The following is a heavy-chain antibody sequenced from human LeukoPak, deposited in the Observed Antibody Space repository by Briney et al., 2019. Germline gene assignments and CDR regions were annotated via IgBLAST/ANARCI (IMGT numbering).Heavy chain of an antibody. CDR2: ISSSSSYT. CDR1: GFTFSDYY. Sequence: PGGSLRLSCAASGFTFSDYYMSWIRQAPGKGLEWVSYISSSSSYTNYADSVKGRFTISRGNAKNSLYLQMNSLRAEDTAVYYCARDARNYYGSGAFDIWGQGTMVTVSS. D-gene: IGHD3-10*01. CDR3: ARDARNYYGSGAFDI. J-gene: IGHJ3*02. V-gene: IGHV3-11*05.